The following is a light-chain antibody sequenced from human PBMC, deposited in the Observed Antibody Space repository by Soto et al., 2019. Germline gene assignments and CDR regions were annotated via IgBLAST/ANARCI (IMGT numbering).Light chain of an antibody. CDR1: STDVGGYNY. V-gene: IGLV2-8*01. CDR3: SSYAGNNIHYV. Sequence: QSALTQPPSASGSAGQSVTISCTGTSTDVGGYNYVSWYQQHPGKAPKPMIYEVSKRPSGVPDRFSGSKSGNTASLTVSGLQAEDEADYYCSSYAGNNIHYVFGTGTKLTVL. J-gene: IGLJ1*01. CDR2: EVS.